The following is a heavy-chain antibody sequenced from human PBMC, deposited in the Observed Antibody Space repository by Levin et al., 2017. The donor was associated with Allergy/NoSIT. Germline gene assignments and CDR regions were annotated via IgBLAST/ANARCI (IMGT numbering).Heavy chain of an antibody. J-gene: IGHJ6*02. CDR1: GFRFSDYY. V-gene: IGHV3-11*01. CDR2: IGSGGSPI. CDR3: SRNQTHHNYYGMDV. Sequence: GGSLRLSCAASGFRFSDYYMSWVRQAPGKGLEWLSYIGSGGSPIYYADSVKGRFTVSRDNGKNSLYLQMNYLSVEDTAVYFCSRNQTHHNYYGMDVWGQGTTGTVS.